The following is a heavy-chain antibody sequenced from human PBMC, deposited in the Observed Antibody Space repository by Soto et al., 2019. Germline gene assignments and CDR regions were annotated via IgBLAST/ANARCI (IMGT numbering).Heavy chain of an antibody. CDR3: ARVGGDYVMDWYFDL. CDR1: GGSISSGGYY. V-gene: IGHV4-31*03. CDR2: IYYSGST. Sequence: QVQLQESGPGLVKPSQTLSLTCTVSGGSISSGGYYWSWIRQHPGKGLEWIGYIYYSGSTSYNPSLKRRVTISVDTSKNQFSLKLSSVTAADTAVYYCARVGGDYVMDWYFDLWGRGTLVTVSS. D-gene: IGHD4-17*01. J-gene: IGHJ2*01.